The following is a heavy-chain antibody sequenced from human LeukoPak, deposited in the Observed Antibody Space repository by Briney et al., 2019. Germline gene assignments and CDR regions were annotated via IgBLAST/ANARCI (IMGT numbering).Heavy chain of an antibody. CDR2: IKQAGSET. D-gene: IGHD6-6*01. V-gene: IGHV3-7*03. CDR1: GFTFSSSW. CDR3: ARAHSTSSSVYDF. J-gene: IGHJ4*02. Sequence: GGSLRLSCVASGFTFSSSWMSWVRQAPGKGLEWVANIKQAGSETYYVDSVKGRFTISRDDAKNSLYLQMNSLRAEDTAVYFCARAHSTSSSVYDFWGQGTRVIVSP.